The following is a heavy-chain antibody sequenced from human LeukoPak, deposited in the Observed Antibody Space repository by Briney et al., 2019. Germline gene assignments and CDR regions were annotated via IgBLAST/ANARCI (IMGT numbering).Heavy chain of an antibody. D-gene: IGHD6-19*01. CDR2: ISYDGSNK. V-gene: IGHV3-30*18. CDR1: GFTFSSYA. CDR3: AKSSVSSGWYDAPFDH. Sequence: GGSLRLSCAASGFTFSSYAMSWVRQAPGKGLEWVAVISYDGSNKYYADSVKGRFTISRDNSKNTLYLQMNSLRAEDTAVYYCAKSSVSSGWYDAPFDHWGQGTLVTVSS. J-gene: IGHJ4*02.